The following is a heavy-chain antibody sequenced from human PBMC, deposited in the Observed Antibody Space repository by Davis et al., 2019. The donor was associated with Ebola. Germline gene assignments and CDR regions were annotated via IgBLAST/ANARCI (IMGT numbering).Heavy chain of an antibody. Sequence: GGSLRLSCAASGFTFSSYSMNWVRQAPGKGLEWVSYISSSSSTIYYADSVKGRFTISRDNAKNSLYLKMNSLRDEDTAVYYCARVTTVVTLDWYFDLWGRGTLVTVSS. V-gene: IGHV3-48*02. CDR3: ARVTTVVTLDWYFDL. CDR2: ISSSSSTI. D-gene: IGHD4-23*01. J-gene: IGHJ2*01. CDR1: GFTFSSYS.